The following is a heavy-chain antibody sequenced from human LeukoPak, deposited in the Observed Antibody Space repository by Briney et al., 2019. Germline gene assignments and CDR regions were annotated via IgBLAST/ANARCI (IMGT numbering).Heavy chain of an antibody. CDR3: ARDRDYDFWSGYYRALDY. D-gene: IGHD3-3*01. Sequence: ASVTVSCKASGYTFTSYGISWVRQAPGQGLEWMGWISAYNGNTNYAQKLQGRVTMTTDTSTSTAYMELRSLRSDDTAVYYCARDRDYDFWSGYYRALDYWGQGTLVTVSS. CDR1: GYTFTSYG. V-gene: IGHV1-18*01. J-gene: IGHJ4*02. CDR2: ISAYNGNT.